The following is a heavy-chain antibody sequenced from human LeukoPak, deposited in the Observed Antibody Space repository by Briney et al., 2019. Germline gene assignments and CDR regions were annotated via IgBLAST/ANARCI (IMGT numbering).Heavy chain of an antibody. CDR2: IYYSGST. V-gene: IGHV4-39*01. D-gene: IGHD1-26*01. Sequence: SETLSLTCTVSGGSISSSSYYWGWIRQPPGKGLAWIGSIYYSGSTYYSPSLKSRVTISVDTSKNQFSLKLSSVTAADTAVYYCARQPLNSGSYFDYWGQGTLVTVSS. J-gene: IGHJ4*02. CDR1: GGSISSSSYY. CDR3: ARQPLNSGSYFDY.